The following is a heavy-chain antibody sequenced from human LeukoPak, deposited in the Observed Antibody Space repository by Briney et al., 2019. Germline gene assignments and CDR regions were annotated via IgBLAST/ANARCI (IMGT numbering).Heavy chain of an antibody. CDR3: ARARYRGFDY. Sequence: SGTLSLTCTVSGGSISSYYWSWIRQPPGKGLEWIGYIYYSGSTNYNPSLKSRVTISVDTSKNQFSLKLSSVTAADTAVYYCARARYRGFDYWGQGTLVTVSS. V-gene: IGHV4-59*01. CDR2: IYYSGST. D-gene: IGHD1-1*01. J-gene: IGHJ4*02. CDR1: GGSISSYY.